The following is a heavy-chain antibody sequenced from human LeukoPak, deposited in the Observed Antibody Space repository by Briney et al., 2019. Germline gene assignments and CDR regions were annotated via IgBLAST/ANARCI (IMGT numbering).Heavy chain of an antibody. CDR3: ARVNGYNSIGYYFDY. V-gene: IGHV3-48*04. CDR1: GFTFSSYW. CDR2: ISRSGNTI. Sequence: GGSLRLSCAASGFTFSSYWMNWVRQAPGKGPEWLSYISRSGNTIYYADSVKGRFTISRDNAKNSLYLQMNSLRAEDTAVYYCARVNGYNSIGYYFDYWGQGTLVTVSS. D-gene: IGHD5-24*01. J-gene: IGHJ4*02.